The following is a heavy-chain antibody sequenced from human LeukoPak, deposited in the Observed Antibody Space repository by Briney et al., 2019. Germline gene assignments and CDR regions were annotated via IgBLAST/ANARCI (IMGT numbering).Heavy chain of an antibody. CDR3: ASFYGSGSREDY. Sequence: PGGSLRLSCAASGFTFSSYSMNWVRQAPGKGLEWVSSISSGSSYIYYADSVKGRFTISRDNAKNSLYLQMNSLRAEDTAVYYCASFYGSGSREDYWGQGTLVTVSS. CDR1: GFTFSSYS. V-gene: IGHV3-21*01. D-gene: IGHD3-10*01. J-gene: IGHJ4*02. CDR2: ISSGSSYI.